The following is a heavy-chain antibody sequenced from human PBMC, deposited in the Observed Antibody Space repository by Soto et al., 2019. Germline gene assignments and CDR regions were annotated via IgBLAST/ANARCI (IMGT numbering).Heavy chain of an antibody. J-gene: IGHJ4*01. CDR1: GFTFGNYW. V-gene: IGHV3-7*04. Sequence: GGSLRLSCIGSGFTFGNYWMSWVRQAPGKGLEWVANIKPDGSDKYYEESVKGRFTISRDNAKNSLHLQMNSLSAEDTAVYFFASDWLSGERNRRWNYWDQGTLVTVSS. CDR3: ASDWLSGERNRRWNY. D-gene: IGHD1-1*01. CDR2: IKPDGSDK.